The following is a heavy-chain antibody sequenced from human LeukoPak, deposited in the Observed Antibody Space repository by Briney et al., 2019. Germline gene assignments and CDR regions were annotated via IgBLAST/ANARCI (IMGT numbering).Heavy chain of an antibody. CDR3: ARIKGSPAYYYYGMDV. J-gene: IGHJ6*02. Sequence: SETLSLTCAVYSGSFSGYYWSWIRQPPGKGLEWIGEINHSGSTNYNPSLKSRVTISVDTSKNQFSLKLSSVTAADTAVYYCARIKGSPAYYYYGMDVWGQGTTVTVSS. CDR1: SGSFSGYY. CDR2: INHSGST. V-gene: IGHV4-34*01.